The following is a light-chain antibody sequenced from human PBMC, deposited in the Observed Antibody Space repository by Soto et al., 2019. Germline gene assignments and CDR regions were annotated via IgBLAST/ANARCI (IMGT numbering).Light chain of an antibody. V-gene: IGKV1-5*01. J-gene: IGKJ5*01. CDR3: LQHNSYPIT. Sequence: DIQMTQSPSTLSASVGDRVTITCRARQSISSWLAWYQQKPGKAPKRLIYAASSLQSGVPSRFSGSGSGTEFTLTISSLQPEDFGTYYCLQHNSYPITFGQGTRLEIK. CDR2: AAS. CDR1: QSISSW.